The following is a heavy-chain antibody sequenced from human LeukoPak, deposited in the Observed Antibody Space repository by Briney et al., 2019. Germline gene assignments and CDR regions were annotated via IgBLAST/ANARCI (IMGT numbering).Heavy chain of an antibody. Sequence: HPGGSLRLSCAGSGFSFSSYGMHWVRQAPGKGLEWVAVISYDGSNKYYADSVKGRFTISRDNSKNTLYLQMNSLRAEDTAVYYCAKDAGYCSGGSCSNYYYYYYMDVWGKGTTVTVSS. CDR2: ISYDGSNK. CDR1: GFSFSSYG. J-gene: IGHJ6*03. V-gene: IGHV3-30*18. D-gene: IGHD2-15*01. CDR3: AKDAGYCSGGSCSNYYYYYYMDV.